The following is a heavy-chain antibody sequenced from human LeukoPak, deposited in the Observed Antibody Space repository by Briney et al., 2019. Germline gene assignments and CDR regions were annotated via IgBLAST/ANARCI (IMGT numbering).Heavy chain of an antibody. CDR3: AKGDPYSGSSVAHY. V-gene: IGHV3-30*18. CDR1: GFTFSSYG. CDR2: ISYDGSNK. Sequence: GGSLRLSCAASGFTFSSYGMQWVRQAPGKGLEWVAVISYDGSNKYYADSVKGRFTISRDNSKNTLYVQMNSLRAEDTAVYYCAKGDPYSGSSVAHYWGQGTLVTVSS. J-gene: IGHJ4*02. D-gene: IGHD6-6*01.